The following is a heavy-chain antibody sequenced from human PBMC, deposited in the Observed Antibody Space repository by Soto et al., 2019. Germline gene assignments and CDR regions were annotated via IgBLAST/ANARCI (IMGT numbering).Heavy chain of an antibody. D-gene: IGHD3-10*01. Sequence: QVQLVQSGAEVKKPGASVKVSCKASGYTFTSYDINWLRQATGQGLEWMGWMNPNSGNTGSAQKFQGRVTMTRNTSISTAYMELRSLRSEDTAVYYCARGYYGSGSYYTLLIFDYWGQGTLVTVSS. CDR1: GYTFTSYD. J-gene: IGHJ4*02. CDR2: MNPNSGNT. V-gene: IGHV1-8*01. CDR3: ARGYYGSGSYYTLLIFDY.